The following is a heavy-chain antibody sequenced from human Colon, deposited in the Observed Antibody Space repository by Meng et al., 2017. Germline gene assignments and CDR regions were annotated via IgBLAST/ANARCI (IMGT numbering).Heavy chain of an antibody. V-gene: IGHV4-30-4*01. J-gene: IGHJ5*02. CDR2: IYYSGST. CDR3: ASRYCSSTSCSVDP. Sequence: QVQLQESGPGLVKPLQTLSPTCTVSGDSISSDYFWSWIRQPPGKGLEWIGYIYYSGSTYYNPSLKSRVTISVDTSKNQFSLKLSSVTAADTAVYYCASRYCSSTSCSVDPWGQGTLVTVSS. D-gene: IGHD2-2*01. CDR1: GDSISSDYF.